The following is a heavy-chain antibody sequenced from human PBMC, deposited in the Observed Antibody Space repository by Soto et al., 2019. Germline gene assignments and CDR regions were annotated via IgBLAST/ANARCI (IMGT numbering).Heavy chain of an antibody. CDR3: ARLITGTAGNAFDF. V-gene: IGHV5-51*01. Sequence: GESLKISCQASVYTFSHYWIGWVRQTPGKGLEWMGVIYPTDSDTRYSPSFQGQVTISVDKSLSTAHLQWSNLKASDTAIYYCARLITGTAGNAFDFWGQGTVVTVSS. CDR1: VYTFSHYW. D-gene: IGHD1-20*01. CDR2: IYPTDSDT. J-gene: IGHJ3*01.